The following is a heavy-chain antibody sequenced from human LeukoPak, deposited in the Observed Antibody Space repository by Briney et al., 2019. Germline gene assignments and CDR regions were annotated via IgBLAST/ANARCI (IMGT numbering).Heavy chain of an antibody. Sequence: SETLSLTCTVSGGSISSYYWSWFRQPPGKGLEWIGYIYYSGSTNYNTSLKSRVTISVDTSQDQFSLKLTSVTAADTAVYYCARAAGGYYFDFWGQGTLVTVSS. V-gene: IGHV4-59*01. CDR3: ARAAGGYYFDF. J-gene: IGHJ4*02. CDR2: IYYSGST. CDR1: GGSISSYY. D-gene: IGHD2-8*02.